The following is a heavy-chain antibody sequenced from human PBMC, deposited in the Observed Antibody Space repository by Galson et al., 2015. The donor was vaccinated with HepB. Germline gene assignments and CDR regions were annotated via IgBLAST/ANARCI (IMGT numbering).Heavy chain of an antibody. D-gene: IGHD6-19*01. J-gene: IGHJ6*03. CDR3: AKGIAVAGDYYYYYMDV. CDR1: GYTFTSYA. Sequence: SVKVSCKASGYTFTSYAMHWVRQAPGQRLEWMGWINAGNGNTKYSQKFQGRVTITRDTSASTAYMEPSSLRSEDTAVYYCAKGIAVAGDYYYYYMDVWGKGTTVTVSS. CDR2: INAGNGNT. V-gene: IGHV1-3*01.